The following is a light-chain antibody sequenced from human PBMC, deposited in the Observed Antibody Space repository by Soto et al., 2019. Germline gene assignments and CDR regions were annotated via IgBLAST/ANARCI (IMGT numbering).Light chain of an antibody. V-gene: IGKV3-11*01. Sequence: SPSALSLSAEERATLSCRASQRVSKYLAWYQQKPGQAPRLLIYGASNRDTGIPDRFSGSGSGTDITLSSIRLDAEDFAGYYCLQDRIPGTFGGGTKVDIK. CDR3: LQDRIPGT. CDR1: QRVSKY. J-gene: IGKJ4*01. CDR2: GAS.